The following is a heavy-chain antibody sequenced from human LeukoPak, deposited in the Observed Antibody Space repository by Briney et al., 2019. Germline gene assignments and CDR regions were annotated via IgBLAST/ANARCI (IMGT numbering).Heavy chain of an antibody. CDR3: ARDYYLGPMVRGVFYYYGMDV. D-gene: IGHD3-10*01. V-gene: IGHV3-23*01. CDR2: ISYTGGST. CDR1: GLTFSTYA. J-gene: IGHJ6*04. Sequence: GASLRLSCSGSGLTFSTYAMNWVRQAPGKGLEWVSEISYTGGSTYYADSVKGRFIISRDNSKNTVYLQMNSLGAEDTAVYYCARDYYLGPMVRGVFYYYGMDVWGKGTTVTVSS.